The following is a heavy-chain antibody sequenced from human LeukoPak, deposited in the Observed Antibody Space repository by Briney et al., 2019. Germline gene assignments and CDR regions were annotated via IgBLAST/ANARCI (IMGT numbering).Heavy chain of an antibody. CDR1: GFTFSIYA. Sequence: TGGSLRLSCAASGFTFSIYAMTWVRQTPGKGLEWVSTITGSGGGTYYADSVKGRSTISRDNSKNTLYLQMNSLRAEDTAVYYCAKVRLYGDYPEIDYWGQGTLVAVSS. J-gene: IGHJ4*02. V-gene: IGHV3-23*01. CDR2: ITGSGGGT. D-gene: IGHD4-17*01. CDR3: AKVRLYGDYPEIDY.